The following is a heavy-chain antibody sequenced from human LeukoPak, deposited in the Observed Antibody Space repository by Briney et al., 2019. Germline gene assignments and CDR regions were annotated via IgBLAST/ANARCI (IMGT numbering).Heavy chain of an antibody. V-gene: IGHV4-59*01. CDR1: GGSISRYY. D-gene: IGHD5-18*01. J-gene: IGHJ3*02. CDR2: TYYSGSA. Sequence: SETLSLTCSVSGGSISRYYWSWIRQPPGKGLEWIGYTYYSGSADYNPSLKSRVTISVDTSKNQFSLKLRSVTAADTAMYYCARAPHTAIVWDDVFDIWGQGTMVTVSS. CDR3: ARAPHTAIVWDDVFDI.